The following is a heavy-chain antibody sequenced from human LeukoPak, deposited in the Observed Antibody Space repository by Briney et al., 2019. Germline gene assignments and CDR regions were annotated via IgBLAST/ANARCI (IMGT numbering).Heavy chain of an antibody. J-gene: IGHJ4*02. CDR1: GGSFSGYY. Sequence: SETLSLTCAVYGGSFSGYYWSWIRQPPGKGLEWIGEINHSGSTNYNPSLKSRVTISVDTSKNQFSLKLRSVTAADTAVYYCARDEQGYSYGPFDYWGQGTLVTVSS. V-gene: IGHV4-34*01. D-gene: IGHD5-18*01. CDR2: INHSGST. CDR3: ARDEQGYSYGPFDY.